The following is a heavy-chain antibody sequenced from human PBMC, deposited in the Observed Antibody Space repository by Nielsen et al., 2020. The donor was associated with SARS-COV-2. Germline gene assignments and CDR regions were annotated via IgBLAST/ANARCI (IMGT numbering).Heavy chain of an antibody. CDR2: ISDTSSYI. CDR3: AKVPLDGYDILTGYYLRYYFDY. CDR1: GFTFSSHS. J-gene: IGHJ4*02. Sequence: GGSLRLSCESSGFTFSSHSMTWVRQGPGKGLEYISTISDTSSYIYYADSVKGRFTISRDNAKNSLYLQMDSLRAEDTAVYYCAKVPLDGYDILTGYYLRYYFDYWGQGTLVTVSS. D-gene: IGHD3-9*01. V-gene: IGHV3-21*01.